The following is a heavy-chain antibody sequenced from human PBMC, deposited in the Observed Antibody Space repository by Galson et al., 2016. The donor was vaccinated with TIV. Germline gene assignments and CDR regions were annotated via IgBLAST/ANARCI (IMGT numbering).Heavy chain of an antibody. CDR3: ARGFYRLGYVGVY. CDR1: GFTLSDYG. Sequence: SLRLSCAASGFTLSDYGMNWVRQSPGKGLEWVSAITSSSKFIYYADSVKGRFSISRDNAKNSVSLQMDSLSVEDTAVYYCARGFYRLGYVGVYWGQGALVTVS. V-gene: IGHV3-21*01. CDR2: ITSSSKFI. J-gene: IGHJ4*02. D-gene: IGHD3-16*01.